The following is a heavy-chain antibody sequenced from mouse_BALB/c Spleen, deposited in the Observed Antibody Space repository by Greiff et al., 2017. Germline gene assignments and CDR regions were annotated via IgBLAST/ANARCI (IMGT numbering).Heavy chain of an antibody. V-gene: IGHV1-54*01. D-gene: IGHD1-1*01. CDR1: GYAFTNYL. CDR3: ARSGLRSSFAY. CDR2: INPGSGGT. Sequence: QVQLQQSGAELVRPGTSVKVSCKASGYAFTNYLIEWVKQRPGQGLEWIGVINPGSGGTNYNEKFKGKATLTADKSSSTAYMQLSSLTSDDSAVYFCARSGLRSSFAYWGQGTLVTVSA. J-gene: IGHJ3*01.